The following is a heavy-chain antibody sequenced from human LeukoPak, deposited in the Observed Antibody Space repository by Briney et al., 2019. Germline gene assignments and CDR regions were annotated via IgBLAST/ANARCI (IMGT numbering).Heavy chain of an antibody. V-gene: IGHV3-23*01. Sequence: SGGSLRLSCAASRFTFSSYAMSWVRQAPGKGLEWVSAISGSGGSTYYADSVKGRFTISRDNSKNTLYLQMNSLRAEDTAVYYCAKDRDSSGSPNDYWGQGTLVTVSS. J-gene: IGHJ4*02. CDR2: ISGSGGST. CDR1: RFTFSSYA. D-gene: IGHD3-22*01. CDR3: AKDRDSSGSPNDY.